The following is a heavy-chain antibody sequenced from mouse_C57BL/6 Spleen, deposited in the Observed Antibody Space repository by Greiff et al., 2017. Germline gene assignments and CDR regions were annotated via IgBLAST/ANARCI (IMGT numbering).Heavy chain of an antibody. Sequence: EVQLVESGPGLVKPSQSLSLTCSVTGYSITSGYYWNWIRQFPGNKLEWMGYISYDGSNNYNPSLKNRISITRDTSKNQFFLKLNSVTTEDTATYYCARELYGSSYRYFDVWGTGTTVTVSS. V-gene: IGHV3-6*01. J-gene: IGHJ1*03. CDR1: GYSITSGYY. D-gene: IGHD1-1*01. CDR2: ISYDGSN. CDR3: ARELYGSSYRYFDV.